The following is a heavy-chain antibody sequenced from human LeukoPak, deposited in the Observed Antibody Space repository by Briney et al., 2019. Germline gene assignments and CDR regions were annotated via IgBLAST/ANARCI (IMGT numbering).Heavy chain of an antibody. CDR2: IHYTGNT. CDR3: ARDGAGMTGTGLDY. CDR1: IGPFNFVSYT. V-gene: IGHV4-61*01. J-gene: IGHJ4*02. D-gene: IGHD3-9*01. Sequence: KTSETLSLTCLVLIGPFNFVSYTWGGSRHPQGRGLEGLGYIHYTGNTIYNPSLKSRVTISMDTAKNQFSLKVSSVTAADTAVYYCARDGAGMTGTGLDYWGQGILATVSS.